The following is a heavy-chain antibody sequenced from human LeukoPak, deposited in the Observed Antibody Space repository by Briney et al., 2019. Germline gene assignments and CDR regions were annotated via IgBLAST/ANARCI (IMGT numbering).Heavy chain of an antibody. CDR1: GFTFSSYE. J-gene: IGHJ6*02. CDR3: ARDHGSTSYYYYYGMDV. V-gene: IGHV3-48*03. D-gene: IGHD2-2*01. CDR2: ISSSGSTI. Sequence: GGSLRLSCAASGFTFSSYEMNWVRQAPGKGLEWVSYISSSGSTINYADSVKGRFTISRDNAKNSLYLQMNSLRAEDTAVYYCARDHGSTSYYYYYGMDVWGQGTTVTVSS.